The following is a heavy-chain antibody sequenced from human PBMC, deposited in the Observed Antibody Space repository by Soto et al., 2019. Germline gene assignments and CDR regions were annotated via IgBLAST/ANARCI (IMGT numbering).Heavy chain of an antibody. CDR2: IYWDDDK. CDR3: AHTVGLVVVTSEDEYFQH. V-gene: IGHV2-5*02. J-gene: IGHJ1*01. CDR1: GFSLSTSGVG. D-gene: IGHD2-15*01. Sequence: GPTLVNPTQTLTLTCTFSGFSLSTSGVGVGWIRQPPGKALEWLAVIYWDDDKGYSPSLKNRLTITKDTSKNQVVLTMTNMDPVDTATYYCAHTVGLVVVTSEDEYFQHWGQGTQVTVSS.